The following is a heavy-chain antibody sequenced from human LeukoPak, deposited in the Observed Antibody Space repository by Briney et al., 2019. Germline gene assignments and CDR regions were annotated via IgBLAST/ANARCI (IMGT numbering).Heavy chain of an antibody. V-gene: IGHV1-18*01. D-gene: IGHD3-3*01. Sequence: SVKVSCKASGYTFTSYGISWVRQAPGQGLEWMGWISAYNGNTNYAQKLQGRVTMTTDTSTSTAYMELRSLRSDDTAVYYRAREYYDFWSAYYFDYWGQGTLVTVSS. CDR3: AREYYDFWSAYYFDY. CDR1: GYTFTSYG. CDR2: ISAYNGNT. J-gene: IGHJ4*02.